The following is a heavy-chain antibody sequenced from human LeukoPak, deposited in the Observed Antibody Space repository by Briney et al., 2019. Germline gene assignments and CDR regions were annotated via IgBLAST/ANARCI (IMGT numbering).Heavy chain of an antibody. D-gene: IGHD2/OR15-2a*01. J-gene: IGHJ4*02. CDR1: GFTVNSNY. V-gene: IGHV3-21*01. CDR3: TRDATYYLRYGYFDY. Sequence: PGGSLRLSCAASGFTVNSNYMSWVRQAPGKGLEWVSSINNVASHIYYAGSVRGRFTISRDNTKNSVYLQMNSLRAEGTAVYYCTRDATYYLRYGYFDYWGQGTLVTVSS. CDR2: INNVASHI.